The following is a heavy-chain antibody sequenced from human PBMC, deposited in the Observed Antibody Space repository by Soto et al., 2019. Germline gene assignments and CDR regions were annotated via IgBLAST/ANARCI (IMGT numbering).Heavy chain of an antibody. D-gene: IGHD2-15*01. J-gene: IGHJ4*02. V-gene: IGHV3-21*01. CDR2: ISSGSSNI. CDR3: ASATVVAATFDF. Sequence: EVQLVESGGGLVKPGGSLTLSCAASGFAFRSYNMNWVRHAPGEGVEWVASISSGSSNIYYADSVKGPFTISRDNAKNSLFLQMDSLRAEDSAVYDCASATVVAATFDFWGQGTLVSVSS. CDR1: GFAFRSYN.